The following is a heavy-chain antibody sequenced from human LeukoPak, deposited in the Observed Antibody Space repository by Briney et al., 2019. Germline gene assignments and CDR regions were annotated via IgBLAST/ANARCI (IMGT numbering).Heavy chain of an antibody. J-gene: IGHJ4*02. V-gene: IGHV3-30-3*01. CDR3: ARDFLAAADY. CDR1: GFTFSSYA. CDR2: ISYDGSNK. Sequence: GGSLRLSCAASGFTFSSYAMHWVRQAPGKGLEWVAVISYDGSNKYYADSVKGRFTISRDNSKNTLYLQMNSLRAEDTAVYYCARDFLAAADYWGQGILVTVSS. D-gene: IGHD6-13*01.